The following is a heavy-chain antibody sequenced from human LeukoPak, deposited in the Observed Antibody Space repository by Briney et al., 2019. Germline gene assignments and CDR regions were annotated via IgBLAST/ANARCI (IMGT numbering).Heavy chain of an antibody. Sequence: GGSLRLSCAASGFTFSSYFSSYAMSGVRQAPGKGLEWVSGFSGSGGSTYYADSVKGRFTISRDNSKNTQYLQMSSLRADDTAVYYCAKGVNYYDSSGYGQWGQGTLVTVSS. CDR2: FSGSGGST. D-gene: IGHD3-22*01. J-gene: IGHJ4*02. CDR1: GFTFSSYFSSYA. CDR3: AKGVNYYDSSGYGQ. V-gene: IGHV3-23*01.